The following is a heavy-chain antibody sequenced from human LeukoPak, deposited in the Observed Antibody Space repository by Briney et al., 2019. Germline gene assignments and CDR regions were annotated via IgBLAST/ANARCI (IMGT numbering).Heavy chain of an antibody. D-gene: IGHD3-10*01. CDR3: TTLASMVRGVVHFDY. CDR2: IKSKTDGGTT. CDR1: GFTFSNAW. V-gene: IGHV3-15*01. J-gene: IGHJ4*02. Sequence: GGSLRLSCAASGFTFSNAWMSWVRQAPGKGLEWAGCIKSKTDGGTTDYAAPVKGRFTISRDDSKNTLYLQMNSLKTEDTAVYYCTTLASMVRGVVHFDYWGQGTLVTVSS.